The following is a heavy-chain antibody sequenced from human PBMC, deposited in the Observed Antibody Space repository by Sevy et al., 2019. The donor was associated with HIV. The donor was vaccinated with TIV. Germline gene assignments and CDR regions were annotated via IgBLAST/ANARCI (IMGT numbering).Heavy chain of an antibody. D-gene: IGHD6-6*01. Sequence: GESLKISCKGSGYSFTSYWIAWVRQMPGKGLEWMGIIYPGDSDTRYSPSFQGQVTISADKSISTAYLQWSSLKASDTAMYYCARQGKWSIAARPDDAFDMWGLGTMVTVSS. CDR3: ARQGKWSIAARPDDAFDM. CDR1: GYSFTSYW. J-gene: IGHJ3*02. CDR2: IYPGDSDT. V-gene: IGHV5-51*01.